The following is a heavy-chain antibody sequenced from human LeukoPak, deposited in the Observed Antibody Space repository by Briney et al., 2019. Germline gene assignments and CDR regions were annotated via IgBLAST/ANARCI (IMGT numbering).Heavy chain of an antibody. CDR2: IYYSGST. J-gene: IGHJ5*02. D-gene: IGHD3-10*01. V-gene: IGHV4-59*01. CDR1: GGSISSYY. CDR3: ARGLGVRGVMDWFDP. Sequence: SETLSLTCTVSGGSISSYYWSWIRQPPGKGLEWIGYIYYSGSTNYNPSLKSRVTISVDTSKNQFSLKLSSVTAADTAVYYCARGLGVRGVMDWFDPWGQGTLVTVSS.